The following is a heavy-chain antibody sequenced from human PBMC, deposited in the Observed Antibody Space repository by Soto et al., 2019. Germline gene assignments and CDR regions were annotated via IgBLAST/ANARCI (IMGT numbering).Heavy chain of an antibody. CDR2: LSYEGSEE. Sequence: GGSLRLSCAASGFNFGVFGMHWVRQAPGKGLEWLSVLSYEGSEEYYADSVRGRFTISGDNSKNTLFLQMDSLRVDDTGVYYCALTRRSSLLEVAGPGFEYWGQGTLVTVSS. CDR1: GFNFGVFG. J-gene: IGHJ4*02. CDR3: ALTRRSSLLEVAGPGFEY. D-gene: IGHD6-19*01. V-gene: IGHV3-30*03.